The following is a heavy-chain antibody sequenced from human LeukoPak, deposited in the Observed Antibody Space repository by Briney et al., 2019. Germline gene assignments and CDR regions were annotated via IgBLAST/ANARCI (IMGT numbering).Heavy chain of an antibody. D-gene: IGHD3-16*01. V-gene: IGHV4-39*01. CDR3: ARRWGNIVGVTYEY. CDR2: IYYTGST. J-gene: IGHJ4*02. CDR1: GSSITSVSHY. Sequence: SETLSLTCTISGSSITSVSHYWGWIRQPPGKGMEWIGDIYYTGSTYYSPSLRSRVTMSVHTSENQFSLRLNSVTAVDTAVYYCARRWGNIVGVTYEYWGQGTLVTVSS.